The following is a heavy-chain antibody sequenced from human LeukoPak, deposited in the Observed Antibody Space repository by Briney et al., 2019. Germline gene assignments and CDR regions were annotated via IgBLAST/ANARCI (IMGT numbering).Heavy chain of an antibody. CDR3: AKGGDIVVVPAATCDY. J-gene: IGHJ4*02. V-gene: IGHV3-23*01. D-gene: IGHD2-2*01. CDR2: LSGSGGST. CDR1: GFTFSSYA. Sequence: PGGSLRLPCAASGFTFSSYAMSWVRQAPGKGLEWVSALSGSGGSTYYADSAKGRFTISRDNSKNTLYLQMNSLRAEDTAVYYCAKGGDIVVVPAATCDYWGQGTLVTVSS.